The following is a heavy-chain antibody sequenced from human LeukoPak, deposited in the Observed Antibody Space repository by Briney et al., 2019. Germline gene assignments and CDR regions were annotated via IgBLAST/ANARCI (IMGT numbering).Heavy chain of an antibody. CDR3: ARVGLYSSGLSAFDI. CDR1: GYTFTGYY. J-gene: IGHJ3*02. Sequence: ASVKVSCKASGYTFTGYYMHWVRQAPGQGLEWMGRINPNSGGTNYAQKFQGRVTMTRDTSISTAYKELSRLRSDDTAVYYCARVGLYSSGLSAFDIWGQGTMVTVSS. D-gene: IGHD6-19*01. CDR2: INPNSGGT. V-gene: IGHV1-2*06.